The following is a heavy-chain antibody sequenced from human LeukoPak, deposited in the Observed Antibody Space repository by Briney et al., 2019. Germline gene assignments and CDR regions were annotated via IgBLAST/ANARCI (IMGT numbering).Heavy chain of an antibody. V-gene: IGHV1-2*02. D-gene: IGHD3-10*01. J-gene: IGHJ4*02. CDR3: ARDPQRYYGSGSYLFDY. Sequence: ASVKVSCKASGYTFTGYYMHWVRQAPGQGLEWMGWINPNSGGTNYAQKFQGRVTMTRDTSISTAYMELSRLRSDDTAVYYCARDPQRYYGSGSYLFDYWGQGTLGTVSS. CDR1: GYTFTGYY. CDR2: INPNSGGT.